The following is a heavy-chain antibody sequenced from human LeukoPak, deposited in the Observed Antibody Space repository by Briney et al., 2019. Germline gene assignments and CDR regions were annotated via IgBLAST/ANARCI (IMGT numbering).Heavy chain of an antibody. CDR2: INHTGSA. Sequence: SETLSLTCAVHGGPFRNNQWSWIRQPPGKGLEWIGEINHTGSANYNPSLKSRVTISIDTAEKQFSLNLSSVTAADTAVYYCARGLWFGDSGGAHPWGQGILVTVSS. V-gene: IGHV4-34*01. CDR1: GGPFRNNQ. CDR3: ARGLWFGDSGGAHP. J-gene: IGHJ5*02. D-gene: IGHD3-10*01.